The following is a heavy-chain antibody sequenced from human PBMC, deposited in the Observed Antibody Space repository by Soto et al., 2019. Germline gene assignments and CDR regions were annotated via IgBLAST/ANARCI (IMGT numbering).Heavy chain of an antibody. CDR3: TGYGPGARLGFGN. D-gene: IGHD4-17*01. CDR2: INAGDGNT. CDR1: RYTFTNYV. J-gene: IGHJ4*02. Sequence: QVYLVQSGADVKKPGASVHVSCKASRYTFTNYVIHWVRLAPGERLEWMGWINAGDGNTRYSQKVQDRVTITMDPYSSTVYMKLTSLTSDDPAVYYCTGYGPGARLGFGNRGQGTLVTASS. V-gene: IGHV1-3*01.